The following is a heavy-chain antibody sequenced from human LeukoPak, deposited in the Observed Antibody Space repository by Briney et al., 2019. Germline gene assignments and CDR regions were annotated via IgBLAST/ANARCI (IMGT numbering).Heavy chain of an antibody. CDR1: GYTFTSYG. CDR2: ISAYNGNT. J-gene: IGHJ4*02. D-gene: IGHD3-10*01. V-gene: IGHV1-18*01. Sequence: ASVKVSCKASGYTFTSYGISWVRQAPGQGLEWMGWISAYNGNTNYAQKLQGRVTMTTDTPTSTAYMELRSLRSDDTAVYYCARVSYYGSGSESYFDYWGQGTLVTVSS. CDR3: ARVSYYGSGSESYFDY.